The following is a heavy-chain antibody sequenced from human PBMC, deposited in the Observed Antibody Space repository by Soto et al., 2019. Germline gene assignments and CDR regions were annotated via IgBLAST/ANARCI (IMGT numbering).Heavy chain of an antibody. V-gene: IGHV5-51*01. CDR2: IYPGDSDT. J-gene: IGHJ4*02. CDR3: ARKFAPEFFDS. CDR1: GYTFSTYW. D-gene: IGHD3-10*01. Sequence: PGESLKISCKGSGYTFSTYWIAWVRQMPGKGLEWMGIIYPGDSDTKYSPAFQGQVTISADKSINTAYLQWTSLEASDTAMCYCARKFAPEFFDSWGQGTLVTVSS.